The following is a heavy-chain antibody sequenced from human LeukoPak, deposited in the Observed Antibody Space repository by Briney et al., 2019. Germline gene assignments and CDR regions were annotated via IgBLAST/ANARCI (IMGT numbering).Heavy chain of an antibody. V-gene: IGHV3-64*01. CDR3: ARVGDIDAFDI. J-gene: IGHJ3*02. Sequence: GGSLTLSCAASGFTFSNYAIHWFRQAPGKGLEYVSAISRSGGTTYYANSVKGRFTISRDNSKNTLFLQMGSLRAEDMAVYYCARVGDIDAFDIWGQGTMVTVSS. CDR1: GFTFSNYA. CDR2: ISRSGGTT. D-gene: IGHD4-17*01.